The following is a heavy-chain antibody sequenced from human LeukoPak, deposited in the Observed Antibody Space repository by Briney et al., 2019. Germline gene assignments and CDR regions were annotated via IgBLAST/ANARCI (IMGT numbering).Heavy chain of an antibody. V-gene: IGHV3-43*02. CDR2: ISGDGDNT. D-gene: IGHD1-26*01. CDR3: AKGVRSGTYYNCFDP. J-gene: IGHJ5*02. Sequence: GGSLRLSCVASGFTLDDYALHWVRQAPGKGLEWISLISGDGDNTYYADSVKGRFTISRDNSKNSLYLQMSSLRAEDIALYYCAKGVRSGTYYNCFDPWGQGTLVTVSS. CDR1: GFTLDDYA.